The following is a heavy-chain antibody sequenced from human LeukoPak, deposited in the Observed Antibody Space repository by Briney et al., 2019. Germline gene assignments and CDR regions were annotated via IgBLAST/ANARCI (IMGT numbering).Heavy chain of an antibody. Sequence: PGGSLRLSCAASGFTVSSNYMSWIRQAPGKGLEWVSYISSSGSTIYYADSVKGRFTISRDNAKNSLYLQMNSLRAEDTAVYYCARPTSGYDPAARYYYYYMDVWGKGTTVTVSS. V-gene: IGHV3-11*04. CDR2: ISSSGSTI. J-gene: IGHJ6*03. CDR1: GFTVSSNY. CDR3: ARPTSGYDPAARYYYYYMDV. D-gene: IGHD5-12*01.